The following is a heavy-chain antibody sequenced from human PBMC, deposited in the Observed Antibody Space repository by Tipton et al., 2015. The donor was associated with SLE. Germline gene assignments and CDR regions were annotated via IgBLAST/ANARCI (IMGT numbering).Heavy chain of an antibody. Sequence: LRLSCAVYGGSFSGYYWSWIRQPPGKGLEWIGEINHSGSTNYNPSLKSRVTISVDTSKNQLSLKLTSVTAADTAVYYCARDVPRFLEWLLSPGFDYWGQGTLVTVSS. CDR1: GGSFSGYY. V-gene: IGHV4-34*01. J-gene: IGHJ4*02. CDR2: INHSGST. CDR3: ARDVPRFLEWLLSPGFDY. D-gene: IGHD3-3*01.